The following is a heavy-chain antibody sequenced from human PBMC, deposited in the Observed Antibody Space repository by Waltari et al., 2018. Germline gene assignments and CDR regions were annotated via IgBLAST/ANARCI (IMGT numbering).Heavy chain of an antibody. J-gene: IGHJ3*01. V-gene: IGHV4-4*07. CDR2: IYASGST. CDR3: AGSSNFGIYGLDV. D-gene: IGHD3-3*01. Sequence: QVQLQESGPGLVKPSETLSLICNVSGGSISSYYWNWIRQPARKGLEWIGRIYASGSTSYNPSLESRISMSVDTSKNHFSLKLSSVTAADTGVYYCAGSSNFGIYGLDVWGQGTMVTVSS. CDR1: GGSISSYY.